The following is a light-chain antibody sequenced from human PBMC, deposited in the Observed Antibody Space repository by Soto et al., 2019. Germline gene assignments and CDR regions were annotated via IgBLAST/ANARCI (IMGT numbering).Light chain of an antibody. CDR2: DAS. J-gene: IGKJ4*01. V-gene: IGKV3-20*01. Sequence: EIVLTQSPGTLSLSPGERATLSCRASQTVTRNYLAWHQQKPGQAPRLLIYDASSRATGIPDRFSGSGSGTDFTLTISRLEPEDFAVYYCQQYGSSPLTFGGGTKVDI. CDR1: QTVTRNY. CDR3: QQYGSSPLT.